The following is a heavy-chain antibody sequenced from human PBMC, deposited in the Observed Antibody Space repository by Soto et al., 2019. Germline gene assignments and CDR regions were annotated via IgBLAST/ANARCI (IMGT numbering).Heavy chain of an antibody. CDR1: RGSVSSQTHF. V-gene: IGHV4-61*01. CDR3: VREDMSGTYYSDA. CDR2: KYYSGIS. D-gene: IGHD1-26*01. Sequence: QVQLQESGPGLLKPSETLTLTCTVTRGSVSSQTHFWTWIRQPPGKGLEWIGYKYYSGISNYNPSLQSRVTISVDTSKNQFSLRLTSVTAADTAVYYCVREDMSGTYYSDAWGQGALVTVSS. J-gene: IGHJ4*02.